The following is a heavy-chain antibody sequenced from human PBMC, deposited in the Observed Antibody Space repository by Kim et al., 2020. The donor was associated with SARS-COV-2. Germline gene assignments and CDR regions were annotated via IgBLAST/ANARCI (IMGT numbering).Heavy chain of an antibody. CDR2: LYYSGTT. CDR3: ARHKLRSIWFGALGDF. Sequence: SETLSLTCTVSGASIDSSDSYWGWIRQPPGKGLEWIGSLYYSGTTYYNPSLNSRVTISADTARNQFSLKMTSATAADTALYYCARHKLRSIWFGALGDF. J-gene: IGHJ4*01. V-gene: IGHV4-39*01. D-gene: IGHD3-10*01. CDR1: GASIDSSDSY.